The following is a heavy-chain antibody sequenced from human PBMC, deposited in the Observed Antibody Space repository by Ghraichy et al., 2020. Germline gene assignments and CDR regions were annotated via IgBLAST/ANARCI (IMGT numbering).Heavy chain of an antibody. CDR1: GFTFSSYS. V-gene: IGHV3-48*02. D-gene: IGHD6-19*01. Sequence: GGSLRLSCAASGFTFSSYSMNWVRQAPGKGLEWVSYISSSSSTIYYADSVKGRFTISRDNAKNSLYLQMNSLRDEDTAVYYCAREGGRGGSGWYRGYWGQGTLVTVSS. CDR3: AREGGRGGSGWYRGY. J-gene: IGHJ4*02. CDR2: ISSSSSTI.